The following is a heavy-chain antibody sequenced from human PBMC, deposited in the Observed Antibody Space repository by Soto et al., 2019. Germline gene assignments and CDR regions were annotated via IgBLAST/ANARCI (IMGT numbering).Heavy chain of an antibody. V-gene: IGHV5-51*01. CDR3: ARGGGMVTFGGVIVHDAFDI. CDR2: IYPGDSDT. J-gene: IGHJ3*02. D-gene: IGHD3-16*02. CDR1: GYSFTNFW. Sequence: GESLKISCKGSGYSFTNFWIGWVRQMPGKGLEWMGIIYPGDSDTRYSPSFQGQVTISADKSISTAYLQWSSLKASDTAMYYCARGGGMVTFGGVIVHDAFDIWGQGTMVTVSS.